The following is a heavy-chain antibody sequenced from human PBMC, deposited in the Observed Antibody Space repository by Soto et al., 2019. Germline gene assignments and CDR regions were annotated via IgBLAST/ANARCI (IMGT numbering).Heavy chain of an antibody. CDR3: ARNVDTAMVGL. CDR1: GGTFSSYT. D-gene: IGHD5-18*01. Sequence: QVQLVQSGAEVKKPGSSVKVSCKASGGTFSSYTISWVRQAPGQGLEWMGRIIPILGIANYAQKFQGRVTITADKATSTAYMELSSLRSEDTAVYCCARNVDTAMVGLWGQGTLVTVSS. V-gene: IGHV1-69*02. J-gene: IGHJ4*02. CDR2: IIPILGIA.